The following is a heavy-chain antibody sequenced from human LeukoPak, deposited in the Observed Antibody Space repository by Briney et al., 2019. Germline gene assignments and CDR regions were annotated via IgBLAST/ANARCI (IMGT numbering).Heavy chain of an antibody. CDR2: IASDGSHT. Sequence: PGGSLRLSCAASGFTFSTYFMHWVRQAPGKGLEWVADIASDGSHTFYVESVKGRFTISRDNSKNKLYLQMNSLRAEDTAVYFCARERQDTILHSGAFDIWGQGTMVTVSS. V-gene: IGHV3-30-3*01. D-gene: IGHD2-21*01. J-gene: IGHJ3*02. CDR3: ARERQDTILHSGAFDI. CDR1: GFTFSTYF.